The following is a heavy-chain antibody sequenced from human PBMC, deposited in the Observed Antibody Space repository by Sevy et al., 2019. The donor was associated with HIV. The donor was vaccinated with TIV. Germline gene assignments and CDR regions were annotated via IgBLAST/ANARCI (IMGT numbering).Heavy chain of an antibody. Sequence: ASVKVSCKVSGYTLTELSMHWVRQAPGKGLEWMGGFDPEDGETIYAQKFQGRVTMTEDTSTDTAYMELSSLRSEDTAVYYCASYGGGHYYDSSGPYYYYGMDVWGQGTTVTVSS. CDR2: FDPEDGET. CDR1: GYTLTELS. CDR3: ASYGGGHYYDSSGPYYYYGMDV. V-gene: IGHV1-24*01. D-gene: IGHD3-22*01. J-gene: IGHJ6*02.